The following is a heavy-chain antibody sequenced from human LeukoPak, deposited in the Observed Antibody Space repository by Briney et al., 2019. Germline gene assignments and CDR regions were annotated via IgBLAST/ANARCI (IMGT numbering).Heavy chain of an antibody. J-gene: IGHJ4*02. D-gene: IGHD1-26*01. Sequence: ASVKVSCTATGYTFTGYYIHWVRQAPGQGLEWMGWINPNSGDTHYAQKFQGRVTMTRDTSISTAFMELSRLRSDDTAVYYCARGSTVGATWSLGFEYWGQGTPVTVSS. CDR3: ARGSTVGATWSLGFEY. CDR2: INPNSGDT. V-gene: IGHV1-2*02. CDR1: GYTFTGYY.